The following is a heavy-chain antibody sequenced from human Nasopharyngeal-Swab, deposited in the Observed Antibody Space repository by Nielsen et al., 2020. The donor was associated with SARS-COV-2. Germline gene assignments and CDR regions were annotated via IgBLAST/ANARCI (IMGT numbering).Heavy chain of an antibody. CDR3: AREGCTGGVCYYYFDY. Sequence: GGSLRLSCAASGFTFSSYSMNWVRQAPGKGLEWVSYISSSSSTIYYADSVKGRFTISRDNAKNALYLRMNSLRAEDTAVYYCAREGCTGGVCYYYFDYWGQGTLVTVSS. V-gene: IGHV3-48*04. CDR1: GFTFSSYS. D-gene: IGHD2-8*02. CDR2: ISSSSSTI. J-gene: IGHJ4*02.